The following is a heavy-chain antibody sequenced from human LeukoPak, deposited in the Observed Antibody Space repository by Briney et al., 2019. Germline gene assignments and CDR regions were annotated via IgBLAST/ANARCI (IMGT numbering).Heavy chain of an antibody. CDR2: ISSSGSTI. J-gene: IGHJ4*02. CDR3: ASQNLLYGDYEDY. V-gene: IGHV3-11*01. Sequence: GGSLRLSCAASGFTFSDYYMSWLRQAPGKGLEWVSYISSSGSTIYYADSVKGRFTISRDNAKNSLYLQMNSLRAEDTAVYYCASQNLLYGDYEDYWGQGTLVTVSS. CDR1: GFTFSDYY. D-gene: IGHD4-17*01.